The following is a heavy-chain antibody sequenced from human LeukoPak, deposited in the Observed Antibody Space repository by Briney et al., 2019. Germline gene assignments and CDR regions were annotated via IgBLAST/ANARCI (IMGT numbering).Heavy chain of an antibody. D-gene: IGHD3-22*01. J-gene: IGHJ4*02. V-gene: IGHV4-34*01. CDR1: GGSFSGYY. Sequence: SETLSLTCAVYGGSFSGYYWSWIRQPPGKGLEWIGEINHSGSTNYDPSLKSRVTISVDTSKNQFSLKLSSVTAADTAVYYCARGHYYDSSGYRVWGQGTLVTVSS. CDR3: ARGHYYDSSGYRV. CDR2: INHSGST.